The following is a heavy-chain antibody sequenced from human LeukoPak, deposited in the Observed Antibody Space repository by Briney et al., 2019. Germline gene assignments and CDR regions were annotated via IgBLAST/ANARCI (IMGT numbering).Heavy chain of an antibody. Sequence: SETLSLTCAVYGGSFSGYYWSWIRQPPGKGLEWIGEINHSGSTNYNPSLKSRVTISVDTSKNQFSLKLSSVTAADTAVYCCAREEGYYDYWGQGTLVTVSS. J-gene: IGHJ4*02. CDR3: AREEGYYDY. CDR1: GGSFSGYY. CDR2: INHSGST. V-gene: IGHV4-34*01.